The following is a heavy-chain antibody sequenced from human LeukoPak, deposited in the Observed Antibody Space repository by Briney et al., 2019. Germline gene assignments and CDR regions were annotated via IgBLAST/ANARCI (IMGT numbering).Heavy chain of an antibody. V-gene: IGHV3-74*01. Sequence: PGGSLRLSCAASGFTFSSYWMHWVRQAPGKGLVWVSRIKSDGSSTSYADSVKGRFTISRDNAKNTLYLQMNSLRAEDTAVYYCAREIYYYDSSGYPQGFDYWGQGTLVTVST. J-gene: IGHJ4*02. CDR3: AREIYYYDSSGYPQGFDY. CDR2: IKSDGSST. CDR1: GFTFSSYW. D-gene: IGHD3-22*01.